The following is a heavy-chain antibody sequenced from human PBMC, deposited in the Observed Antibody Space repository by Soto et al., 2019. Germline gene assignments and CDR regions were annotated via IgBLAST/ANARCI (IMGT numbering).Heavy chain of an antibody. J-gene: IGHJ4*02. D-gene: IGHD2-21*01. CDR1: GFSFGVSGVG. CDR2: VFWNDDK. V-gene: IGHV2-5*01. Sequence: QITLKESGPTLVNPTQTLTLTCTFSGFSFGVSGVGVGWIRQPPGRALEWLGLVFWNDDKRYSPSLESRLTLSKDTTHIQVVLTVTNLDPGDTGTYYCARAYTYDFDHWGQGTLVPVSS. CDR3: ARAYTYDFDH.